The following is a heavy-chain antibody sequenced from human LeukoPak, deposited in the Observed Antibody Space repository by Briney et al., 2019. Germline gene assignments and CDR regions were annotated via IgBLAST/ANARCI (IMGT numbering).Heavy chain of an antibody. CDR3: TADTWRDSDSYYFDS. D-gene: IGHD2-21*01. Sequence: GGSLRLSCAPSGFTFTNAYMSWVRQGPGKGLEWVARIKSRTDGGTTDYAAPVKGRFATSRKDSENTLYLQMNSLKTEDTAVYYCTADTWRDSDSYYFDSWGQGTLVTVSS. CDR2: IKSRTDGGTT. V-gene: IGHV3-15*01. J-gene: IGHJ4*02. CDR1: GFTFTNAY.